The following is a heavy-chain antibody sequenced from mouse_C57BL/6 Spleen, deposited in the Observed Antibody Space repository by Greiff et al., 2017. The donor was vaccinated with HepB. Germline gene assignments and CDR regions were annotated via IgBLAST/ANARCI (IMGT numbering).Heavy chain of an antibody. CDR3: AAITTVVADYYAMDY. Sequence: QVQLQQPGAELVKPGASVKMSCKASGYTFTSYWITWVKQRPGQGLEWIGDIYPGSGSTNYNEKFKSKATLTVDTSSSTAYMQLSSLTSEDSAVDYCAAITTVVADYYAMDYWGQGTSVTVSS. J-gene: IGHJ4*01. CDR1: GYTFTSYW. CDR2: IYPGSGST. V-gene: IGHV1-55*01. D-gene: IGHD1-1*01.